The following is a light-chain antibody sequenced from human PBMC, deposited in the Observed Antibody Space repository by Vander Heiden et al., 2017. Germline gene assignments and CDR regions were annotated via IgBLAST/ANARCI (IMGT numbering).Light chain of an antibody. CDR1: QNINNY. CDR2: AAS. V-gene: IGKV1-39*01. J-gene: IGKJ2*01. CDR3: EQKNRPNT. Sequence: DIQMTQSPSSLSASIGDRVTITCRASQNINNYVHWYQQQPGKAPKLPIFAASKGQSGVPSRFSGSGSGRDFTLTSSRRHHEDFANYYWEQKNRPNTFGQGTKMEI.